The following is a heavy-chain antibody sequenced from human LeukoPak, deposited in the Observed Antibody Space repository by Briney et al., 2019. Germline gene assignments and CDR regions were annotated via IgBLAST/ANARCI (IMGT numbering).Heavy chain of an antibody. J-gene: IGHJ4*02. D-gene: IGHD4-23*01. CDR3: AGGPRDYGGNAPPGHFDY. Sequence: PGGSLRLSCAASGFTFSSYRMSWVRQAPGKGLEWVANIKQDGSEKYYVDSVKGRFTISRDNAKNSLYLQMNSLRAEDTAVYYCAGGPRDYGGNAPPGHFDYWGQGTLVTVSS. CDR1: GFTFSSYR. CDR2: IKQDGSEK. V-gene: IGHV3-7*01.